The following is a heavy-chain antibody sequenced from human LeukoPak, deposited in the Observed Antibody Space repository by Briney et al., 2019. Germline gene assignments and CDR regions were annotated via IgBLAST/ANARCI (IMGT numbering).Heavy chain of an antibody. Sequence: GGPLRLSCAASGFTFSSYSMNWVRQAPGKGLEWVSSISSSSSYIYYADSVKGRFTISRDNAKNSLYLQMNSLRAEDTAVYYCACRGYSYGYAVDYWGQGTLVTVSS. CDR2: ISSSSSYI. D-gene: IGHD5-18*01. CDR1: GFTFSSYS. J-gene: IGHJ4*02. CDR3: ACRGYSYGYAVDY. V-gene: IGHV3-21*01.